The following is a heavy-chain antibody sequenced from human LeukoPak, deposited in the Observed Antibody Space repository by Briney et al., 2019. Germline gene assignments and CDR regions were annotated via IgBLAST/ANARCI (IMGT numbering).Heavy chain of an antibody. J-gene: IGHJ4*02. CDR1: GYSISSGYY. Sequence: PSETLSLTCAVSGYSISSGYYWGWIRQPPGKGLEWIGSIYHSGSTYYNPSLKSRVTISVDTSKNLFSLKLSSVTAADTAVYYCARLYYDSSGNFDYWGQGTLVTVSS. V-gene: IGHV4-38-2*01. CDR3: ARLYYDSSGNFDY. CDR2: IYHSGST. D-gene: IGHD3-22*01.